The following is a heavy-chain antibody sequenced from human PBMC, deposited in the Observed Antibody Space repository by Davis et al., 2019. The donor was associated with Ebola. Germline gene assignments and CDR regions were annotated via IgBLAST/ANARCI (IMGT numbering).Heavy chain of an antibody. D-gene: IGHD3-22*01. V-gene: IGHV3-30*18. CDR1: GFTFRSYG. Sequence: GESLKIPCAASGFTFRSYGMHWVRQAPGKGLEWVAVLSYDGSNKYYADSVKGRFTISRDNSKNTLYLQMNSLSAGDTAVYYCAKGMSYDSSGYPLYGMDVWGQGTTVTVSS. CDR3: AKGMSYDSSGYPLYGMDV. CDR2: LSYDGSNK. J-gene: IGHJ6*02.